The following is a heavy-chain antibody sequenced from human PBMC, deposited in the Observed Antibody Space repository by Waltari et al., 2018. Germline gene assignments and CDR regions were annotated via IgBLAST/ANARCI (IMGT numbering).Heavy chain of an antibody. D-gene: IGHD2-2*01. J-gene: IGHJ4*02. V-gene: IGHV3-7*01. CDR2: IRQDGGAK. CDR3: ATSADAPGNY. CDR1: GLNLGTYW. Sequence: EVQLVESGGGLVQPGGSLRLSCAASGLNLGTYWMSWVRQAPGEGLEWLANIRQDGGAKYYVDSVRGRFTISRDNAKNSLYLQMNSLRAEDTAMYYCATSADAPGNYWGQGTLVTVSS.